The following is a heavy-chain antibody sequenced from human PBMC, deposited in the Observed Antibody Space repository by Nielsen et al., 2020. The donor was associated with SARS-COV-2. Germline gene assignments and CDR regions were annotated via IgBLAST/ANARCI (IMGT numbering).Heavy chain of an antibody. J-gene: IGHJ4*02. D-gene: IGHD4-17*01. CDR3: ARSLDYGDYEDEDELASLEPYYFDY. V-gene: IGHV3-21*01. CDR1: GFTFSSYS. CDR2: ISSSSSYI. Sequence: GESLKISCAASGFTFSSYSMNWVRQAPGKGLEWVSSISSSSSYIYYADSVKGRFTISRDNAKNSLYLQMNSLRAEDTAVYYCARSLDYGDYEDEDELASLEPYYFDYWGQGTLVTVSS.